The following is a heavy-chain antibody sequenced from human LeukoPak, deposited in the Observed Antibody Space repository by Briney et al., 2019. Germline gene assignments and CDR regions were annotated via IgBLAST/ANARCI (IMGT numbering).Heavy chain of an antibody. CDR1: GGSISSSSYY. CDR3: ARQFYHRETRISMTVVVITTHYFDY. CDR2: IYYSGST. Sequence: KASETLSLTCTVSGGSISSSSYYWGWIRQPPGKGLEWIGSIYYSGSTYYNPSLKSRVTISVDTSKNQFSLKLSSVTAADTAVYYCARQFYHRETRISMTVVVITTHYFDYWGQGTLVTVSS. J-gene: IGHJ4*02. V-gene: IGHV4-39*01. D-gene: IGHD3-22*01.